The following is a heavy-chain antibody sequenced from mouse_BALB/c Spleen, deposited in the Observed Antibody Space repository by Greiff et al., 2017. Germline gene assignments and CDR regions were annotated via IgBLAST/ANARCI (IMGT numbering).Heavy chain of an antibody. Sequence: EVKVVESGGGLVQPGGSLRLSCATSGFTFTDYYMSWVRQPPGKALEWLGFIRNKANGYTTEYSASVKGRFTISRDNSQSILYLQMNTLRAEDSATYYCARDRVSYFDVWGAGTTVTVSS. V-gene: IGHV7-3*02. CDR2: IRNKANGYTT. CDR3: ARDRVSYFDV. J-gene: IGHJ1*01. CDR1: GFTFTDYY.